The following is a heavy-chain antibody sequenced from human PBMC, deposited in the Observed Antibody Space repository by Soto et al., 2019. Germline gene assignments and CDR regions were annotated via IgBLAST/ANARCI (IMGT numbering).Heavy chain of an antibody. CDR1: GFTFGSYV. CDR2: IWSDGSNE. CDR3: ARTRVVVDH. J-gene: IGHJ4*02. D-gene: IGHD3-3*01. Sequence: QVQLVESGGGVVQPGTSLRLSCAASGFTFGSYVMHWVRQAPGKGLAWVAVIWSDGSNEDYAESVRGRFTISRDNSKNTLFLQMNSLRVDDTAVYYCARTRVVVDHWGQGTLVTVSS. V-gene: IGHV3-33*01.